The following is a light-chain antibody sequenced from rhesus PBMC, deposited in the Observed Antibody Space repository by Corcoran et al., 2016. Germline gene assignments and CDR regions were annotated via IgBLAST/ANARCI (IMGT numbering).Light chain of an antibody. CDR1: QSLVHSNGNTY. J-gene: IGKJ1*01. CDR2: RVS. CDR3: GRGTHGTPT. V-gene: IGKV2-64*01. Sequence: DVVLTQSPLSLPITPRLPASISCRSSQSLVHSNGNTYLSWYQHKPGQPLRFLIYRVSNRDSGVRYRFGGRGAGTDFTLKVRGVGAEDVGVDYCGRGTHGTPTFGRGTKVEIK.